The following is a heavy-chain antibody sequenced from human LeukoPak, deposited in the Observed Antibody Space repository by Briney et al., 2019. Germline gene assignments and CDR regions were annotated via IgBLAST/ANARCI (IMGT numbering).Heavy chain of an antibody. CDR3: AVPEVAGSSYYFDY. D-gene: IGHD6-19*01. CDR1: GYTFTSYA. V-gene: IGHV1-3*01. Sequence: ASVKVSCKASGYTFTSYAMHWVRQAPGQRLEWMGWINVGNGNTKYSQNFQGRVTITRDTSASTAYMELTSLRSEDTAVYYCAVPEVAGSSYYFDYWGQGTLVTVSS. J-gene: IGHJ4*02. CDR2: INVGNGNT.